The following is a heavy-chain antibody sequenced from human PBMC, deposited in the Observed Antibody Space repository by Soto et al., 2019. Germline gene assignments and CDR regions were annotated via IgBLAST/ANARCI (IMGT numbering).Heavy chain of an antibody. V-gene: IGHV3-23*01. Sequence: EVQLLESGGGLVQPGGSLRLSCAASGFTFSSYAMSWVRQAPGKGLEGVSAISGSGGSTYYADSVKGRFTISRDNSKNTLYLQMNSLRAEDTAVYYCAKDQGRRITIFGVVISDAFDIWGQGTMVTVSS. J-gene: IGHJ3*02. D-gene: IGHD3-3*01. CDR3: AKDQGRRITIFGVVISDAFDI. CDR1: GFTFSSYA. CDR2: ISGSGGST.